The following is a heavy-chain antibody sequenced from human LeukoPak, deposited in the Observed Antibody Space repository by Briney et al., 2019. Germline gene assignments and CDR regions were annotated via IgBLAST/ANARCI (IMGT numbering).Heavy chain of an antibody. D-gene: IGHD2-2*01. CDR2: IYYSGST. J-gene: IGHJ5*02. Sequence: PSETLSLTCTVSGGSISSGGYYWSWIRQHPGKGLEWIGYIYYSGSTYYNPSLKSRVTISVDTSKNQFSLKLSSVTAADTAVYYCARVGKYKLLSVWFDPWGQGTLVTVSS. V-gene: IGHV4-31*03. CDR3: ARVGKYKLLSVWFDP. CDR1: GGSISSGGYY.